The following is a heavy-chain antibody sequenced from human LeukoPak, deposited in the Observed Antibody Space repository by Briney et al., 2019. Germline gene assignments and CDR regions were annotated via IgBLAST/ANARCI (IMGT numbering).Heavy chain of an antibody. V-gene: IGHV3-15*01. CDR3: TTGTSWRYYYYYYMDV. D-gene: IGHD2-2*01. J-gene: IGHJ6*03. CDR2: IKSKTDGGTT. Sequence: GGSLRLSCAASGFTFSSSAMSWVRQAPGKGLEWVGRIKSKTDGGTTDYAAPVKGRFTISRDDSKNTLYLQMNSLKTEDTAVYYCTTGTSWRYYYYYYMDVWGKGTTVTVSS. CDR1: GFTFSSSA.